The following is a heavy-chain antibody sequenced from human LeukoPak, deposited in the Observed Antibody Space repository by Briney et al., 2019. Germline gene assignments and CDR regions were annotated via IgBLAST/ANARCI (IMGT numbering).Heavy chain of an antibody. CDR3: ARAIVGATTNFDY. J-gene: IGHJ4*02. CDR1: GGTFSSYA. Sequence: SVKVSCKASGGTFSSYAISWVRQAPGQGLEWMGGIIPIFGTANYAQKFQGRVTITADESTSTAYMELSSLRSEDTAVYYCARAIVGATTNFDYWGQGTLVTVSS. D-gene: IGHD1-26*01. V-gene: IGHV1-69*13. CDR2: IIPIFGTA.